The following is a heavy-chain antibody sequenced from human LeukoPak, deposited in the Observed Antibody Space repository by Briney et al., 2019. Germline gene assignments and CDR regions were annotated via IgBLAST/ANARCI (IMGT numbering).Heavy chain of an antibody. CDR2: ISSSGGTI. D-gene: IGHD6-13*01. CDR3: AKDATAALGTVYMDV. V-gene: IGHV3-48*03. CDR1: GFTFSSYE. Sequence: QAGGSLRLSCAASGFTFSSYEMNWVRQAPGKGLEWLSYISSSGGTIHYADSVEGRFTISRDNAKKSLYLQMNSLRAEDTAVYYCAKDATAALGTVYMDVWGKGTTVTISS. J-gene: IGHJ6*03.